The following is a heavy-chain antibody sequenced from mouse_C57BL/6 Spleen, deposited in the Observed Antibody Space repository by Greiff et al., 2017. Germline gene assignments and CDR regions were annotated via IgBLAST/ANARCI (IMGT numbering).Heavy chain of an antibody. CDR2: IYPGSGNT. CDR3: ARSAGPAWFAY. J-gene: IGHJ3*01. CDR1: GYSFTSYY. V-gene: IGHV1-66*01. Sequence: QVQLQQSGPELVKPGASVKISCKASGYSFTSYYIHWVKQRPGQGLEWIGWIYPGSGNTKYNEKFKGKATLTADTSSSTAYMQRSSLTSEDAAVYCCARSAGPAWFAYWGQGTLVTVSA.